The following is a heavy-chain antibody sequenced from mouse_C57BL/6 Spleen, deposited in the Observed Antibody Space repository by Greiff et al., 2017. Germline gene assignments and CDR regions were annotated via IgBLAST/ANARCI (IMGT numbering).Heavy chain of an antibody. Sequence: QVQLQQSGADLAKPGASVKLSCKASGYTFTSYWMHWVNPRPGQGLEWIGSINPSGGYTKYNQNLKARATVTADKSSSTADMQLISLTYEDSAVYYCGTTVDYYAMDYWGQGTSVTVSS. J-gene: IGHJ4*01. CDR2: INPSGGYT. CDR1: GYTFTSYW. CDR3: GTTVDYYAMDY. D-gene: IGHD1-1*01. V-gene: IGHV1-7*01.